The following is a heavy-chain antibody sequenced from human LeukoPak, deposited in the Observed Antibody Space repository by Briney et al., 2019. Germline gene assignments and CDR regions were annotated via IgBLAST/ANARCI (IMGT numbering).Heavy chain of an antibody. D-gene: IGHD3-9*01. CDR3: ARDGGSGYFDWLLKYNWFDP. Sequence: ASVKVSCKASGYTFTSYYMHWVRQAPGQGLEWMGIINPSGGSTSYAQKFQGRVTMTRDTSTSTVYMELSSLRSEDTAVYYCARDGGSGYFDWLLKYNWFDPWGQETLVTVSS. V-gene: IGHV1-46*01. J-gene: IGHJ5*02. CDR2: INPSGGST. CDR1: GYTFTSYY.